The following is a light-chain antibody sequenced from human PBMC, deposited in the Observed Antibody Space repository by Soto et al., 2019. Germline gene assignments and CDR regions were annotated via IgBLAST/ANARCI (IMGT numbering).Light chain of an antibody. V-gene: IGKV3-15*01. Sequence: EIVLTQSPSTLSLSPGERATLSCRASQSVRGDYLAWYQQKPGQAPRLLIFGASTRAAGIPARFNGSGSGTEFTLTISSLQSEDFAVYYCQQYSNWPLTFGGGTKVDNK. CDR3: QQYSNWPLT. J-gene: IGKJ4*01. CDR1: QSVRGD. CDR2: GAS.